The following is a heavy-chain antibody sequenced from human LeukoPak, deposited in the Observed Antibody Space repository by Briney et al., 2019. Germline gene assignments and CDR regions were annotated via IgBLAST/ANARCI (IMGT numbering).Heavy chain of an antibody. Sequence: SGGSLRLSCAASGFTFSNYAITWIRQAPGKGLGWVSEISGSGESTYYGDSVKGRFTISRDNSKNTLYLQMNSLRAGDTAVYYCAREHWDFDYWGQGTLVTVSS. V-gene: IGHV3-23*01. CDR2: ISGSGEST. J-gene: IGHJ4*02. D-gene: IGHD7-27*01. CDR1: GFTFSNYA. CDR3: AREHWDFDY.